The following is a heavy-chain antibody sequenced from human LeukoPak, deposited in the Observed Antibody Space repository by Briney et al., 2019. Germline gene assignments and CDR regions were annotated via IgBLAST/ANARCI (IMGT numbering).Heavy chain of an antibody. CDR1: GFTFSSYS. CDR2: ISSSSSYI. Sequence: KPGESLRLSCAASGFTFSSYSMNWVRQAPGKGLEWVSSISSSSSYIYYADSVKGRFTISRDNAKNSLYLQMNSLRAEDTAVYYCARGTSEYSSSRGSFPWGQGTLVTVSS. J-gene: IGHJ5*02. D-gene: IGHD6-13*01. CDR3: ARGTSEYSSSRGSFP. V-gene: IGHV3-21*01.